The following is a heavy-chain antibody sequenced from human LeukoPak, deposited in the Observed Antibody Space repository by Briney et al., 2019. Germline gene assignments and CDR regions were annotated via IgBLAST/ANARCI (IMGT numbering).Heavy chain of an antibody. Sequence: GASVKVSCKASGYTFTSYGISWVRQAPGQGLEWMGWTSAYNGNTNYAQKLQGRVTMTTDTSTSTAYMELRSLRSDDTAVYYCARLPLGDDHGDLDYFDYWGQGTLVTVSS. CDR3: ARLPLGDDHGDLDYFDY. D-gene: IGHD4-17*01. J-gene: IGHJ4*02. CDR2: TSAYNGNT. V-gene: IGHV1-18*04. CDR1: GYTFTSYG.